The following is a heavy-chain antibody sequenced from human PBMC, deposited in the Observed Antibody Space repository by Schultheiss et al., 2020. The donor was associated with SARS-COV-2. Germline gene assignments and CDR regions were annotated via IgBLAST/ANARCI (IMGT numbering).Heavy chain of an antibody. CDR1: GGSFSGYY. CDR3: AGFGNYVVSFDY. J-gene: IGHJ4*02. Sequence: GSLRLSCAVYGGSFSGYYWSWIRQPPGKGLEWIGEINHSGSTNYNPSLKSRVTISVDTSKNQFSLKLSSVTAADTDVYYCAGFGNYVVSFDYWGQGTLVTVSS. D-gene: IGHD4-11*01. V-gene: IGHV4-34*01. CDR2: INHSGST.